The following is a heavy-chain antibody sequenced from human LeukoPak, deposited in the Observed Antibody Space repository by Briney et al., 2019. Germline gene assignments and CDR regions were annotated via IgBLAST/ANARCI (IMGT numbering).Heavy chain of an antibody. D-gene: IGHD5-24*01. CDR2: IYTSGST. CDR3: ARPGRWLARFDY. V-gene: IGHV4-61*02. Sequence: SQTLSLTCTVSGGSISSGSYYWSWIRQPAGKGLEWIGRIYTSGSTNYNPSLKSRVTISVDTSKNQFSLKLSSVTAADTAVYYCARPGRWLARFDYWGQGTLVTVSS. CDR1: GGSISSGSYY. J-gene: IGHJ4*02.